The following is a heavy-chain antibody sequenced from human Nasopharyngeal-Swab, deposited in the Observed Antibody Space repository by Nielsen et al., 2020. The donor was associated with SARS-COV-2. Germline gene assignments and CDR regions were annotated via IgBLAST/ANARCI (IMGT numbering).Heavy chain of an antibody. Sequence: WIRQPPGQGLEWIGEINQSGSTNYNPSLKSRVTISVDTSKNPFSLKLTSVTAADTAVYYCARCFCPWKAAARWYYMDVWGKGTTVTVSS. D-gene: IGHD6-13*01. CDR2: INQSGST. J-gene: IGHJ6*03. V-gene: IGHV4-34*01. CDR3: ARCFCPWKAAARWYYMDV.